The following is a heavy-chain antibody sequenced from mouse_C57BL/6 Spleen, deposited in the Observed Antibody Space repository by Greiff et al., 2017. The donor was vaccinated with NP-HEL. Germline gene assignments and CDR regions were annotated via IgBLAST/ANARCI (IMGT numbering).Heavy chain of an antibody. V-gene: IGHV5-15*01. Sequence: EVQVVESGGGLVQPGGSLKLSCAASGFTFSDYGMAWVRQAPRKGPEWVAFISNLAYSIYYADTVTGRFTISRENAKNTLYLEMSSLRSEDTAMYYCARGGKLGENYFDYWGQGTTLTVSS. D-gene: IGHD4-1*01. J-gene: IGHJ2*01. CDR3: ARGGKLGENYFDY. CDR2: ISNLAYSI. CDR1: GFTFSDYG.